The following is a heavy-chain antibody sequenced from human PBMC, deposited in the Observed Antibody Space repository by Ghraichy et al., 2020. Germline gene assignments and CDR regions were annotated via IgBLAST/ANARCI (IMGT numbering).Heavy chain of an antibody. Sequence: GGSLRLSCAASGFTFSNAWMSWVRQAPGKGLEWVGRIKSKTDGGTTDYAAPVKGRFTISRDDSKNTLYLQMNSLKTEDTAVYYCTTAKHDRQWLGVGGWFDYWGQGTLVTVSS. J-gene: IGHJ4*02. V-gene: IGHV3-15*01. CDR2: IKSKTDGGTT. CDR1: GFTFSNAW. CDR3: TTAKHDRQWLGVGGWFDY. D-gene: IGHD6-19*01.